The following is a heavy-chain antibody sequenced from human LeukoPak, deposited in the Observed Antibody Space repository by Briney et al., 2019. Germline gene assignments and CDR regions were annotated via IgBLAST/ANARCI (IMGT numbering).Heavy chain of an antibody. V-gene: IGHV4-31*03. CDR1: GGSISSGGYS. CDR3: ARLALGGPFDY. Sequence: SQTLSLTCTVSGGSISSGGYSWSWIRQHPGKGLEWIGYIYYSGSTYYNPSLKSRVTISVDTSKNQFSLKLSSVTAADTAVYYCARLALGGPFDYWGQGTLVTVSS. J-gene: IGHJ4*02. CDR2: IYYSGST. D-gene: IGHD3-16*01.